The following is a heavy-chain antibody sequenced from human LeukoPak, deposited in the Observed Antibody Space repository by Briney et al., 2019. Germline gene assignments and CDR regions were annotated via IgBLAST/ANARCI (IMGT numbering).Heavy chain of an antibody. Sequence: GESLRLSCAASGFTFSGHAMSWVRQAPGKRLKWLSTITGGAENTYYADSVKGRFTISRDNSKNTVYLQMNSLRAEDTAVYYCAKVLSGSQDYWGQGTLVTVFS. V-gene: IGHV3-23*01. D-gene: IGHD1-26*01. CDR1: GFTFSGHA. CDR3: AKVLSGSQDY. J-gene: IGHJ4*02. CDR2: ITGGAENT.